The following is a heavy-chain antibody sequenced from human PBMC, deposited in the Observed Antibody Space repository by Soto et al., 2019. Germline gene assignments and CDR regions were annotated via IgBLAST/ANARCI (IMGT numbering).Heavy chain of an antibody. V-gene: IGHV3-33*01. CDR3: TRAAIKGELLDY. CDR2: KWHDGSNK. J-gene: IGHJ4*02. CDR1: GFTFNNYG. D-gene: IGHD3-10*01. Sequence: QVQLVESGGGVVQPGRSLRLSCAASGFTFNNYGMHWVRQAPGKGLEWVALKWHDGSNKGYADSVKGRFTISRDNSKKTFNVKMNSLTVEDTAVYYCTRAAIKGELLDYWGQGAQVTVSS.